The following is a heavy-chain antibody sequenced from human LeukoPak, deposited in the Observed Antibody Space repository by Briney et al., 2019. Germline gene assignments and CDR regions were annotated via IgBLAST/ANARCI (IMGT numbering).Heavy chain of an antibody. D-gene: IGHD3-10*01. CDR1: GFTFSNYW. Sequence: PGGYLRLSCAASGFTFSNYWMQWVRQAPGKGLVWVSRITSDGYSTSYADSVKGRFTISRDNAKNTLYLQMNSLRAEDTAVYYCARSGWPYYFDYWGQGTLVTVSS. CDR2: ITSDGYST. J-gene: IGHJ4*02. CDR3: ARSGWPYYFDY. V-gene: IGHV3-74*01.